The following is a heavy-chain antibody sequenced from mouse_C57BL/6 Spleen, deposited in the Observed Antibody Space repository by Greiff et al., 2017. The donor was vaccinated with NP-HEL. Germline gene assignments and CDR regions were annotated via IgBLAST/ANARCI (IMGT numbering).Heavy chain of an antibody. Sequence: VQLQQSGAELVKPGASVKISCKASGYAFSSYWMNWVKQRPGKGLEWIGQIYPGDGDTNYNGKFKGKATLTADKSSSTAYMQLSSLTSEDSAVYFWARRDYGSSWGYWGQGTTLTVSS. J-gene: IGHJ2*01. CDR3: ARRDYGSSWGY. CDR1: GYAFSSYW. V-gene: IGHV1-80*01. CDR2: IYPGDGDT. D-gene: IGHD1-1*01.